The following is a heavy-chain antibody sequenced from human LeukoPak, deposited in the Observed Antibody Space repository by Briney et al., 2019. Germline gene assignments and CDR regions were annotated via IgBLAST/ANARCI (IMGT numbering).Heavy chain of an antibody. CDR1: GFTFSSYA. CDR3: AKDYKRGYSYGYLDY. CDR2: ISDSGGST. V-gene: IGHV3-23*01. Sequence: TGGSLRLSCAASGFTFSSYAMSWVRQAPGTGLEWVSVISDSGGSTYYADSVKGRFTISRDNSKNTLYLQMNSLRAEDTAVYYCAKDYKRGYSYGYLDYWGQGTLVTVSS. J-gene: IGHJ4*02. D-gene: IGHD5-18*01.